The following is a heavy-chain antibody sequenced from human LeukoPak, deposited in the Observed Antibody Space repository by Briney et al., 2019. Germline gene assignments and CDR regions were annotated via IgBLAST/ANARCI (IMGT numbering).Heavy chain of an antibody. CDR3: ARATDNYYFYYMDV. V-gene: IGHV3-21*01. J-gene: IGHJ6*03. Sequence: GGSLRLSCAASGFTFSSYSMNWVRQAPGKGLEWVSSISTSSSYIYYADSVKGRFTISRDNAKNSVYLQMNSLRAEDTAVYYCARATDNYYFYYMDVWGKGTTVTVS. CDR1: GFTFSSYS. D-gene: IGHD4-17*01. CDR2: ISTSSSYI.